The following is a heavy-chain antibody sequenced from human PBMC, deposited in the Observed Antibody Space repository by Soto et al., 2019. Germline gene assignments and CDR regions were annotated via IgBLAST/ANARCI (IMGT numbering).Heavy chain of an antibody. CDR1: GGSISSYY. Sequence: SETLSLTCTVSGGSISSYYWSWIRQPPGKGLEWIGYIYYSGSTNYNPSLKSRVTISVDKSKNQFSLKLSSVTAADTAVYYCARRMVREDYYYYYCMDVWGQGTTVTVSS. J-gene: IGHJ6*02. CDR2: IYYSGST. D-gene: IGHD3-10*01. CDR3: ARRMVREDYYYYYCMDV. V-gene: IGHV4-59*12.